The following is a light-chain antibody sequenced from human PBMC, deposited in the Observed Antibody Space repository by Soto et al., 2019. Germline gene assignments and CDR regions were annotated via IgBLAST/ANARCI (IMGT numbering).Light chain of an antibody. CDR2: GAS. CDR1: QSISFNS. Sequence: EIVLTQSPGTLSLSPGERATLSCRASQSISFNSLAWYQQKPGQAPSLLISGASTRATGIPTRFSGSWSGTDFTLTISGLAPEDFGVYFCQQYGSSPYTFGQGTNVEIK. CDR3: QQYGSSPYT. J-gene: IGKJ2*01. V-gene: IGKV3-20*01.